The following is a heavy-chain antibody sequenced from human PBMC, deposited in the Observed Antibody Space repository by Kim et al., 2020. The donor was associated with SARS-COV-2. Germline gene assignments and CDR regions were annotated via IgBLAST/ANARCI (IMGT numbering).Heavy chain of an antibody. CDR1: GGSVSSGSYY. CDR2: IYYSGST. V-gene: IGHV4-61*01. D-gene: IGHD6-6*01. CDR3: ARAGDSSSPDYYYYYGMDV. Sequence: SETLSLTCTVSGGSVSSGSYYWSWIRQPPGKGLEWIGYIYYSGSTNYNPSLKSRVTISVDTSKNQFSLKLSSVTAADTAVYYCARAGDSSSPDYYYYYGMDVWGQGTTVTVSS. J-gene: IGHJ6*02.